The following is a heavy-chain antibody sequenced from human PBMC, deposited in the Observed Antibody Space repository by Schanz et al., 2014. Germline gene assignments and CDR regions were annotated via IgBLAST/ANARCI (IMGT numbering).Heavy chain of an antibody. Sequence: QVQLQESGSGLVKPSQTLSLTCGVSGGSISSGGSSWNWIRLPPGKGLEWIGYIYHSGSTYYNPSLKSRVTISVETSKNQSSLTLSSVTAADTAVYYCARGRQQLGSFDYWGPGTLXTVSS. CDR2: IYHSGST. CDR3: ARGRQQLGSFDY. J-gene: IGHJ4*02. D-gene: IGHD6-13*01. CDR1: GGSISSGGSS. V-gene: IGHV4-30-2*01.